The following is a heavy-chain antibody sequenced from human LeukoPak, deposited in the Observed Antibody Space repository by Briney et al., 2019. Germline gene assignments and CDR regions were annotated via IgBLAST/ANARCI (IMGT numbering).Heavy chain of an antibody. CDR3: ARDALTYYYYYMDV. CDR2: INSDGSST. J-gene: IGHJ6*03. Sequence: GGSLRLSCAASGFTFSSYWIHWVRQAPGKGLVGVSRINSDGSSTSYADSVKGRFTISRDNAKNTLYLQMNSLRAEDTAVYYCARDALTYYYYYMDVWGKGTTVTVSS. D-gene: IGHD3-16*02. V-gene: IGHV3-74*01. CDR1: GFTFSSYW.